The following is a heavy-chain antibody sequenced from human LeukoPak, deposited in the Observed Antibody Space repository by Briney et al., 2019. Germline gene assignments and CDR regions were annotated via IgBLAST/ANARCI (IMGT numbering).Heavy chain of an antibody. Sequence: ASVKVSCKASGYTFTGYYMHWVRQAPGQGLEWMGIINPSGGSTSYAQKFQGRVTMTRDTSTSTVYMELSSLRSEDTAMYYCARNVDIVATILSNWFDPWGQGTLVTVSS. J-gene: IGHJ5*02. CDR1: GYTFTGYY. CDR2: INPSGGST. V-gene: IGHV1-46*03. CDR3: ARNVDIVATILSNWFDP. D-gene: IGHD5-12*01.